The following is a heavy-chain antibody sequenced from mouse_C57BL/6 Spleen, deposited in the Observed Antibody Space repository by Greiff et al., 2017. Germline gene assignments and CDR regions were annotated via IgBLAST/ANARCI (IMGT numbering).Heavy chain of an antibody. Sequence: VQLQQPGAELVKPGASVKLSCKASGYTFTSYWMHWVKQRPGQGLEWIGMIHPNSGSTNYNEKFKSKATLTVDKSSSTAYMQLSSLTSEDSAVYYGAREGAYYSNLAWFAYWGQGTLVTVSA. CDR2: IHPNSGST. J-gene: IGHJ3*01. D-gene: IGHD2-5*01. V-gene: IGHV1-64*01. CDR3: AREGAYYSNLAWFAY. CDR1: GYTFTSYW.